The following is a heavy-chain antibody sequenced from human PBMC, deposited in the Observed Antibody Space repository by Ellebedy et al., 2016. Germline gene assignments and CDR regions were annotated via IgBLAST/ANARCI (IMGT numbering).Heavy chain of an antibody. CDR1: GFTFSSYA. V-gene: IGHV3-30-3*01. Sequence: GESLKISXAASGFTFSSYAMHWVRQAPGKGLEWVAVISYDGSNKYYADSVKGRFTISRDNSKNTLYLQMNSLRAEDTAVYYCARYFYENPIDSYYSMDVWGQGTTVTV. D-gene: IGHD2/OR15-2a*01. J-gene: IGHJ6*02. CDR3: ARYFYENPIDSYYSMDV. CDR2: ISYDGSNK.